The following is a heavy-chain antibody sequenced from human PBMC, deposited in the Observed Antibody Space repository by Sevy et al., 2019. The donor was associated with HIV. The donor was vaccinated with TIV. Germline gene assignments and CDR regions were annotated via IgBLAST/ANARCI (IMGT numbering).Heavy chain of an antibody. CDR2: INGSGGSA. J-gene: IGHJ3*02. Sequence: GGSLRLSCAASGFTFNKHGMNWVRQAPGKGLEWVSSINGSGGSAYYADSVKGRFTVSRDNSKDTLFLQMNGLRAEDTAVYYCAKDRVVLCPPDQGSFDIWGQGTMVTVSS. V-gene: IGHV3-23*01. D-gene: IGHD2-8*02. CDR3: AKDRVVLCPPDQGSFDI. CDR1: GFTFNKHG.